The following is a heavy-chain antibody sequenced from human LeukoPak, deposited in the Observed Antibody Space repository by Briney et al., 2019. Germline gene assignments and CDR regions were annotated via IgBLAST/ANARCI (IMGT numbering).Heavy chain of an antibody. CDR3: AGTIVGKWAIDY. CDR1: GFTFSSYA. CDR2: ISGSGGTT. V-gene: IGHV3-23*01. Sequence: PGGSLRLSCVASGFTFSSYAMRWVRQAPGKGLEWVSAISGSGGTTYYADSVKGRFTISRDNSKNTLYLQMNSLRAEDTAVYYCAGTIVGKWAIDYWGQGTLVTVSS. D-gene: IGHD3-22*01. J-gene: IGHJ4*02.